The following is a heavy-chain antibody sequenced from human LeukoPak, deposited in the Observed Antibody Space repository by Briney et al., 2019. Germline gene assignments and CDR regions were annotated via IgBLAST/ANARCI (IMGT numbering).Heavy chain of an antibody. Sequence: PGGSLRLSCAASGFTFNGSAMHWVRQAPGKGRKWVGRIRSKANSYATAYAASVKGRFTISRDDSKNTAYLQMNSLKTEDTAVYYCTRGYGVFNNWGQGTLVTVSS. CDR1: GFTFNGSA. CDR2: IRSKANSYAT. D-gene: IGHD3-3*01. V-gene: IGHV3-73*01. J-gene: IGHJ4*02. CDR3: TRGYGVFNN.